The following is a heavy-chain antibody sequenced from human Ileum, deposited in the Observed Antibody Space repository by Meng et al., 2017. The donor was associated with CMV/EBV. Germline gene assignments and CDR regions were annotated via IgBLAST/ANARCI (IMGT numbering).Heavy chain of an antibody. V-gene: IGHV4-4*07. J-gene: IGHJ4*02. Sequence: LQESGPGRVKPSETPSLTCTVSGGSMSSYYWSWIRQPAGKGLEWIGRIYTSGSSNYNSSLRSRVTMSVDTSKNQFSMKLNSVTAADTAVYYCAREGPTDWGRALDYWGQGTLVTVSS. CDR1: GGSMSSYY. CDR2: IYTSGSS. D-gene: IGHD7-27*01. CDR3: AREGPTDWGRALDY.